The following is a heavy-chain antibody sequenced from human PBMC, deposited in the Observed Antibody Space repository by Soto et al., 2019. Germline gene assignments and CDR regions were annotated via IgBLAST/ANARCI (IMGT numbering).Heavy chain of an antibody. J-gene: IGHJ6*03. CDR2: ISAYNGNT. Sequence: ASVKVSCKASGYTFTSYGISWVRQAPGQGLEWMGWISAYNGNTNYAQKLQGRVTMTTDTSTSTAYMELRSLRSDDTAVYYCARESGGATATLDYYYFYMDVWGTGTTVTVSS. CDR3: ARESGGATATLDYYYFYMDV. V-gene: IGHV1-18*01. CDR1: GYTFTSYG. D-gene: IGHD5-12*01.